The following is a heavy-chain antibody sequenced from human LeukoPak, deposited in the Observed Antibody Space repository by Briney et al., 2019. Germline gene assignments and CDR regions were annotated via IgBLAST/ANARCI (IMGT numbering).Heavy chain of an antibody. D-gene: IGHD5-18*01. V-gene: IGHV3-15*01. CDR1: GFTFSKAW. Sequence: GGSLRLSCAVSGFTFSKAWTRWVRQAAGKGREWVGRIKSKTDGGTKDYAAPVKGRFTNSRDDSKNTLYLQMNSLKTEDTTVYYCTTDRHTANDYWGQGTLVTVSS. CDR2: IKSKTDGGTK. J-gene: IGHJ4*02. CDR3: TTDRHTANDY.